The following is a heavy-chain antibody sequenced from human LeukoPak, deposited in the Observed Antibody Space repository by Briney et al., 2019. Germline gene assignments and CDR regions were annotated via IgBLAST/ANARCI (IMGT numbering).Heavy chain of an antibody. V-gene: IGHV1-18*01. CDR2: ISAYYGNT. J-gene: IGHJ6*03. Sequence: ASVTVSCKASGYTFTSYGISWVRQAPGQGLEWMGWISAYYGNTYYTQRLQGRLTMTTDASPSAAYRELRSLRSDDSAVYYCARVPSSSFSPPYYYCFHMAVWGTGTTVTVSS. CDR1: GYTFTSYG. D-gene: IGHD6-6*01. CDR3: ARVPSSSFSPPYYYCFHMAV.